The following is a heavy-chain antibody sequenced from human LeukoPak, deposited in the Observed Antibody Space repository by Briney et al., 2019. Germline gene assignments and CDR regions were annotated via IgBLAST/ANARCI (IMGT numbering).Heavy chain of an antibody. CDR1: GGTFSSYA. V-gene: IGHV1-69*04. Sequence: SVKVSCKASGGTFSSYAISWVRQAPGQGLEWMGRIFPIFGVANYAQKFQGRVTITADKSTSTAYMELSSLRSEDTAVYYCARDYCSSTSCHGYYRSWFDPWGQGTLFTVSS. CDR3: ARDYCSSTSCHGYYRSWFDP. J-gene: IGHJ5*02. CDR2: IFPIFGVA. D-gene: IGHD2-2*01.